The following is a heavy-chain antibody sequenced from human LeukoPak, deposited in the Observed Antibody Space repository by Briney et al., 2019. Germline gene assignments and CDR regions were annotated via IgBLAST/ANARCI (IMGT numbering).Heavy chain of an antibody. CDR1: GGSINNYY. CDR2: IYYSGST. J-gene: IGHJ4*02. V-gene: IGHV4-59*01. D-gene: IGHD3-3*01. CDR3: ARDPWRRLDY. Sequence: PSETLSLTCTVSGGSINNYYWSWIRQPPGKGLEWIGYIYYSGSTNCNPSLKSRVTISVDTSKNQFSLKLSSVTAADTALYYCARDPWRRLDYWGQGTLVTVSS.